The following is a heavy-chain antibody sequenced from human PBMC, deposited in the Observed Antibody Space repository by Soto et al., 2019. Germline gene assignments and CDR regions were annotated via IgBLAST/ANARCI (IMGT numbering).Heavy chain of an antibody. CDR3: AREGYYDFWSGYYKRKPVDY. D-gene: IGHD3-3*01. CDR2: INHSGST. Sequence: TSETLSLTCAVYGGSFSGYYWSWIRQPPGKGLEWIGEINHSGSTNYNPSLKSRVTISVDTSKNQFSLKLSSVTAADTAVYYCAREGYYDFWSGYYKRKPVDYWGQGTLVTVS. J-gene: IGHJ4*02. V-gene: IGHV4-34*01. CDR1: GGSFSGYY.